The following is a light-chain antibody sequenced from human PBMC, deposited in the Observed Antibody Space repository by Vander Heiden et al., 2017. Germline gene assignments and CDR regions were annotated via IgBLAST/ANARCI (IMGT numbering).Light chain of an antibody. CDR1: QSVSRN. CDR3: QQYNNWPRT. CDR2: GAS. V-gene: IGKV3-15*01. Sequence: EIVLTHSPATLSVSPGERATLSCRASQSVSRNLAWYQQKPGQAPRLLIYGASTRATDIPARFSGSGSGTDFTLTISSLQSEDFAVYYCQQYNNWPRTFGQGTKVEIK. J-gene: IGKJ1*01.